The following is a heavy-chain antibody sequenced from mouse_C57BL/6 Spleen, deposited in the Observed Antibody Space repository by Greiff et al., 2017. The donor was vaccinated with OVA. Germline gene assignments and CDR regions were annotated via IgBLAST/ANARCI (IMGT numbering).Heavy chain of an antibody. CDR1: GFTFSDYG. CDR2: ISSGSSTI. Sequence: DVQLVESGGGLVKPGGSLKLSCAASGFTFSDYGMHWVRQAPEKGLEWVAYISSGSSTIYYADTVKGRFTISRDNAKNSLFLQMTSLRSEDTAMYYCARNYGSSFPFDYWGQGTTLTVSS. CDR3: ARNYGSSFPFDY. J-gene: IGHJ2*01. V-gene: IGHV5-17*01. D-gene: IGHD1-1*01.